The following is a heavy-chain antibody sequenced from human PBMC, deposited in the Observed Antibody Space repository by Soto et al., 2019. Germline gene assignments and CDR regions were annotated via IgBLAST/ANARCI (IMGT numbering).Heavy chain of an antibody. Sequence: SETLSLTCTVSGGSISSYYWSWIRQPPGKGLEWIGYIYYSGSTNYNPSLKSRITISVDTSKNQYSLKLSSVTAADTAVYYCARGELSITMVRGGVDYYYYMDVWGKGTTVTVSS. D-gene: IGHD3-10*01. CDR2: IYYSGST. V-gene: IGHV4-59*08. CDR3: ARGELSITMVRGGVDYYYYMDV. J-gene: IGHJ6*03. CDR1: GGSISSYY.